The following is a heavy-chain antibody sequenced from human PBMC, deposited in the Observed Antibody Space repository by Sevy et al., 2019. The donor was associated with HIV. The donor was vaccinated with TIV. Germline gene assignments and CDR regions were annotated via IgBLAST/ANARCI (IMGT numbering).Heavy chain of an antibody. V-gene: IGHV3-33*01. CDR2: IWYEGINK. CDR1: GFAFSTYG. Sequence: GESLKISCTASGFAFSTYGMHWVRQAPGKGLEWVAIIWYEGINKDYAEPVKGRFTISRDNAKNSLFLQMNSLRAEDTAVYYCTRVSRGTDDDYWGQGTLVTVSS. D-gene: IGHD2-2*01. J-gene: IGHJ4*02. CDR3: TRVSRGTDDDY.